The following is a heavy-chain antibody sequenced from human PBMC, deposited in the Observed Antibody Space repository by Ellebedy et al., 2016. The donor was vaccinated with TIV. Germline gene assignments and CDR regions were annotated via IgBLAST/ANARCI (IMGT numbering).Heavy chain of an antibody. J-gene: IGHJ4*02. CDR2: IWYAGTTK. Sequence: GESLKISCATSGFTFGGYGIHWVRQAPGKGLEWVAVIWYAGTTKYYIDSVKGRFSISRDSSKNTVDLTLNSLRVEDTAVYYCARDQGYSSSWLTDWGQGTLVTVSS. CDR1: GFTFGGYG. V-gene: IGHV3-33*01. CDR3: ARDQGYSSSWLTD. D-gene: IGHD6-13*01.